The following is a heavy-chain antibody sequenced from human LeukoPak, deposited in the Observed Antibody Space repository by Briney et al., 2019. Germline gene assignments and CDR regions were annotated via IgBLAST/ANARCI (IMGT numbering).Heavy chain of an antibody. CDR3: ARVLITFGGVIAMGDY. V-gene: IGHV1-46*01. D-gene: IGHD3-16*02. Sequence: ASVKVSCKASGGTFSSYAISWVRQAPGQGLEWMGIINPSGGSTTYAQKFQGRVTMTRDTSTSTVYMELNSLRSEDTAVYYCARVLITFGGVIAMGDYWGQGTLVTVSS. J-gene: IGHJ4*02. CDR2: INPSGGST. CDR1: GGTFSSYA.